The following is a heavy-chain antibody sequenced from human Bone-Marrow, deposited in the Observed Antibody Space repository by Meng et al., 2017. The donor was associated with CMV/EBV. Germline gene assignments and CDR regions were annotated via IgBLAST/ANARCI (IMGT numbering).Heavy chain of an antibody. D-gene: IGHD5-24*01. J-gene: IGHJ4*02. Sequence: GESLKISCAASGFTVSSNYMSWVRQAPGKGLEWVSVIYSGVSTYYADSVKGRFTISRDNSKNTLYLQMNSLRAEDTAVYYCAREGWLEGATAEARGQGTLVTVSS. CDR3: AREGWLEGATAEA. CDR1: GFTVSSNY. V-gene: IGHV3-66*02. CDR2: IYSGVST.